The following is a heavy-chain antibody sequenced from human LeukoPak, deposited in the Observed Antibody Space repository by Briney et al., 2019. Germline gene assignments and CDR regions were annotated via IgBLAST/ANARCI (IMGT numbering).Heavy chain of an antibody. CDR3: ARGYSSSSFYAFDI. Sequence: GRSLRLSCAASGFTFSSYAMHWVRQAPGKGLEWVAVISYDGSNKYYADSVKGRFTISRDNSKNTLYLQMNSLRAEDTAVYYCARGYSSSSFYAFDIWGQGTMVTVSS. CDR2: ISYDGSNK. V-gene: IGHV3-30-3*01. CDR1: GFTFSSYA. D-gene: IGHD6-6*01. J-gene: IGHJ3*02.